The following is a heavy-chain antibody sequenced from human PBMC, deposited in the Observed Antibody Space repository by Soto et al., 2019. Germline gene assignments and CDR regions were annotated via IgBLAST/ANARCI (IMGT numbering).Heavy chain of an antibody. J-gene: IGHJ6*02. V-gene: IGHV4-34*01. D-gene: IGHD3-10*01. CDR3: ASSGSGSNSYYYYGMDV. CDR1: GGSFSGYY. Sequence: SETLSLTCAVYGGSFSGYYWSWIRQPPGKGLEWIGEINHSGSTNYNPSLKSRVTISVDTSKNQFSLKLSSVTAADTAVYYCASSGSGSNSYYYYGMDVWGQGTTVTVSS. CDR2: INHSGST.